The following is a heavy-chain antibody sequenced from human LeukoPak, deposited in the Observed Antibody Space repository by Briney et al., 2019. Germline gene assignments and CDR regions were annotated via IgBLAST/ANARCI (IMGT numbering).Heavy chain of an antibody. CDR3: ASQSYARFDH. Sequence: GGALRLSCAASGFTFSSNWMSWVCQAQGKGVEGVGNIQTDGSEKNTVDSVKGRLTISRDNAMNSLFLQMNSLRVEDTAVYYCASQSYARFDHWGQGTLVTVSS. CDR1: GFTFSSNW. D-gene: IGHD3-16*01. V-gene: IGHV3-7*01. CDR2: IQTDGSEK. J-gene: IGHJ5*02.